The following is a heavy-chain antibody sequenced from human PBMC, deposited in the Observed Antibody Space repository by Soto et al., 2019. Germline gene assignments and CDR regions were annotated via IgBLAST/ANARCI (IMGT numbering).Heavy chain of an antibody. CDR1: GGSISSSYC. CDR3: VTSLNYDFWRDGGRHYYFDY. Sequence: SETLSLTCAVSGGSISSSYCWNCVRQPPGKGLEWIGKIYHSGSTNYNPSLKNRVTISVDKSNNQFSLRLSSVTAADTAVYFCVTSLNYDFWRDGGRHYYFDYWGQGTLVTVSS. CDR2: IYHSGST. D-gene: IGHD3-3*01. V-gene: IGHV4-4*02. J-gene: IGHJ4*02.